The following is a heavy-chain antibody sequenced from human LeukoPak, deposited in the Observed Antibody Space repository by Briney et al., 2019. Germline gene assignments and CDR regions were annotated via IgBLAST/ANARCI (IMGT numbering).Heavy chain of an antibody. D-gene: IGHD1-26*01. CDR3: AREFGGSLL. J-gene: IGHJ4*02. Sequence: SETLSLTCAVYGGSFSGYYWSWFRQPPGKGLEWIGYIYYTGSPNYTPSLKSRVTISIDTSKKQFSLKLSSVTAADTAVYFCAREFGGSLLWGQGTLVTVSS. V-gene: IGHV4-59*01. CDR2: IYYTGSP. CDR1: GGSFSGYY.